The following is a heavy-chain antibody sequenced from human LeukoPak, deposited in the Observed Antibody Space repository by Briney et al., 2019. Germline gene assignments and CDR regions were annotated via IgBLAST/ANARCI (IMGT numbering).Heavy chain of an antibody. Sequence: GGSLRLSCAASGFTISSYGMHWVRQAPGKGLEWVAVISNDGTNKYYGDFVKGRFIISRDNSKNSLYLQMNSLRAEDTAVYYCARTQRWLQSWGQGTLVTVSS. CDR1: GFTISSYG. D-gene: IGHD5-24*01. V-gene: IGHV3-30*03. J-gene: IGHJ5*02. CDR2: ISNDGTNK. CDR3: ARTQRWLQS.